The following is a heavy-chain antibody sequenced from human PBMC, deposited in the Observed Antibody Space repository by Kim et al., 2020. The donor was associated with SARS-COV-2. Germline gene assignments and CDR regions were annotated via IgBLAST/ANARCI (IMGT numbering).Heavy chain of an antibody. D-gene: IGHD1-1*01. Sequence: GGSLRLSCGASGFTFSDSAMHWVRRASGKGLVWLGRIRSKVNGSSTAYSASVRGRFTISSDDSRNTAYLQMNRLKTEDTAVYYCTRVTGTTLASWDALD. CDR1: GFTFSDSA. CDR3: TRVTGTTLASWDALD. J-gene: IGHJ3*02. V-gene: IGHV3-73*01. CDR2: IRSKVNGSST.